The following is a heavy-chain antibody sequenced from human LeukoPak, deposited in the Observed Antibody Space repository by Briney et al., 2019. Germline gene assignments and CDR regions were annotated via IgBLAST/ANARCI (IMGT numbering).Heavy chain of an antibody. CDR2: MYKGGST. D-gene: IGHD6-13*01. CDR3: VRGGVVAAGTGRYFDC. CDR1: GFNVSSNY. Sequence: QPGGSLRLSCAASGFNVSSNYMNWVRQAPGKGLEWVSVMYKGGSTYYADSVKGRFTFARDNSKNTLYLQMNSLRAEDTAVYYCVRGGVVAAGTGRYFDCWGQGTLVTVSS. J-gene: IGHJ4*02. V-gene: IGHV3-53*01.